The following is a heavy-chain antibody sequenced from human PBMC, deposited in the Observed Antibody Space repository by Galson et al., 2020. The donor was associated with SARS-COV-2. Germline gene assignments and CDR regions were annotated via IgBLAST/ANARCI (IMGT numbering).Heavy chain of an antibody. CDR3: ARDTYKSWYFDL. D-gene: IGHD1-20*01. CDR2: TFYTATWYN. CDR1: GDSLPSNSAA. J-gene: IGHJ2*01. Sequence: SQTPSLTCAIPGDSLPSNSAAWNWIRQSPSRGLEWRGRTFYTATWYNDYAASVESRITINPDTSNNQFSLQLNSGTPEDTAVYYCARDTYKSWYFDLWGRGTLVTVSS. V-gene: IGHV6-1*01.